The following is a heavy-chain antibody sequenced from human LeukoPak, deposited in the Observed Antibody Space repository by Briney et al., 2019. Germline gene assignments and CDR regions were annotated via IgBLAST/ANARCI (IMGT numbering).Heavy chain of an antibody. CDR3: AQGYSSGWFPY. D-gene: IGHD6-19*01. CDR1: GFTFSKYG. V-gene: IGHV3-23*01. Sequence: GGSLRLSCAASGFTFSKYGMDWVRQAPGKGLERVSGIGVGGTTYYADSVKGRFIISRDKSQNTLLLQLSSLRAEDTAIYYCAQGYSSGWFPYWGQGSLVSVSS. CDR2: IGVGGTT. J-gene: IGHJ4*02.